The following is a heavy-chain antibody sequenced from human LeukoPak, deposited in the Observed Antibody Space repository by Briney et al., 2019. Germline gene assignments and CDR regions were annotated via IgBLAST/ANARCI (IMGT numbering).Heavy chain of an antibody. CDR3: NSIGPRGDY. V-gene: IGHV3-48*01. D-gene: IGHD2/OR15-2a*01. CDR1: GFTFSSYS. Sequence: GGSLRLSCAASGFTFSSYSMNWVRQAPGKGLEWVSYISSSSSTIYYADSVKGRFTISRDDAKNSLYLQMNSLRAEDTAVYYCNSIGPRGDYWGQGTLVTVSS. J-gene: IGHJ4*02. CDR2: ISSSSSTI.